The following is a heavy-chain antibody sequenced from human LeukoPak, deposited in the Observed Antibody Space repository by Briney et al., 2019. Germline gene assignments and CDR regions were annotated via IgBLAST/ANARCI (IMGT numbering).Heavy chain of an antibody. CDR3: ARQTRDGDFDY. CDR2: IYPGYSDT. CDR1: GYSFTSYW. V-gene: IGHV5-51*01. Sequence: EALKISCKGSGYSFTSYWIGWVRQMPGKGLEGMGIIYPGYSDTRYSPSFQGQVTISADKSISTAYLQWSSLKASDTAMYYCARQTRDGDFDYWGQGTLATVSS. D-gene: IGHD2-21*01. J-gene: IGHJ4*02.